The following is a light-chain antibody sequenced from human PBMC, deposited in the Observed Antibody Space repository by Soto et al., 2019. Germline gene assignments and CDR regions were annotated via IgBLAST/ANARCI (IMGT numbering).Light chain of an antibody. CDR3: SSYESSNTYD. CDR2: EVS. V-gene: IGLV2-14*01. Sequence: VLSQSAWVTGSPGQSATIFCTGTSRDVGGYNYVSWYQQHPGKAPKIMIYEVSNRPSGVCNLFFGSKAGNTASLTISGLQAEDEADYYCSSYESSNTYDFGAGTKVTGL. J-gene: IGLJ1*01. CDR1: SRDVGGYNY.